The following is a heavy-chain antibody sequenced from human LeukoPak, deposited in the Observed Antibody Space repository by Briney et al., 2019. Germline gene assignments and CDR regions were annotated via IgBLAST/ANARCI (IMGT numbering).Heavy chain of an antibody. J-gene: IGHJ6*03. D-gene: IGHD2-8*01. V-gene: IGHV1-2*02. CDR2: INLNGGGT. CDR1: GYTLTSYY. CDR3: VTGCTNGVCYKAYYMDV. Sequence: GASVKVSCKASGYTLTSYYLHWVRQAPGQGLEWLGWINLNGGGTLSAQKFQGRVTMTRDASISTAYMELSGLRSDDTAVYYCVTGCTNGVCYKAYYMDVWGKGTTVTVSS.